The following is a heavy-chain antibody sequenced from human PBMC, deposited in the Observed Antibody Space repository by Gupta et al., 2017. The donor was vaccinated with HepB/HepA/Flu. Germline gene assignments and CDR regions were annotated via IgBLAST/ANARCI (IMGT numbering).Heavy chain of an antibody. CDR2: VKSKTDGGTT. CDR3: TTDPSIFGLFDY. CDR1: GFTFCYAW. D-gene: IGHD3/OR15-3a*01. Sequence: EVQLVESGGGLVKPGGSLSISCAASGFTFCYAWRTGFCQAPGKGLEWVGRVKSKTDGGTTDYAAPVKGRFTISRDDSKNTLYLQMNSLKTEDTAVYYCTTDPSIFGLFDYWGQGTLVTVSS. J-gene: IGHJ4*02. V-gene: IGHV3-15*01.